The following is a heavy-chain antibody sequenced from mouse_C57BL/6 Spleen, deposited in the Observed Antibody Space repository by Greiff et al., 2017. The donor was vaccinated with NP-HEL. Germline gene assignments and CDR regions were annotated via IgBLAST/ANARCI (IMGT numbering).Heavy chain of an antibody. V-gene: IGHV1-52*01. CDR3: ARGDYYYGSRYFDV. CDR2: IDPSDSET. D-gene: IGHD1-1*01. CDR1: GYTFTSYW. Sequence: VQLQQPGAELVRPGSSVKLSCKASGYTFTSYWMHWVKQRPIQGLEWIGNIDPSDSETHYNQKFKDKATLTVDKSSSTAYMQLSSLTSEDSAVYYCARGDYYYGSRYFDVWGTGTTVTVSS. J-gene: IGHJ1*03.